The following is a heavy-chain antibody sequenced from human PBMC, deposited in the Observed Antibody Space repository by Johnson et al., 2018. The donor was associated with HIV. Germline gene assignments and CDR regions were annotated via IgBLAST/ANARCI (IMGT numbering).Heavy chain of an antibody. CDR2: ISSSGSTI. J-gene: IGHJ3*02. CDR3: EGVTGADDAFDI. D-gene: IGHD2-21*02. V-gene: IGHV3-11*04. CDR1: GFTFSDYY. Sequence: QVQLVESGGGLVKPGGSLRLSCAASGFTFSDYYMSWIRQAPGKGLEWVSYISSSGSTIYYADSVKGRFTISRDNSKNTLYLQMNSLRADDTAVYYCEGVTGADDAFDIWGQGTMVIVSS.